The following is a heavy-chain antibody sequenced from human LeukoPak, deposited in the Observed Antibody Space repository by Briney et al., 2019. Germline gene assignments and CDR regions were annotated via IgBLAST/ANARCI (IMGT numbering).Heavy chain of an antibody. J-gene: IGHJ4*02. D-gene: IGHD6-19*01. Sequence: GGSLRLSCAASGFTFSSYGMHWVRQTPGKGLEWVAVISYDGSNKYYADSVKGRFTISRDNSKNTLYLQMNSLRADDTAVYYCASVSSAPGYWGQGTLVTVSS. CDR1: GFTFSSYG. V-gene: IGHV3-30*03. CDR3: ASVSSAPGY. CDR2: ISYDGSNK.